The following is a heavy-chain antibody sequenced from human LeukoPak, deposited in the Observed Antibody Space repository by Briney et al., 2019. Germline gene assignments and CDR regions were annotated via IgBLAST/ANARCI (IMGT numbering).Heavy chain of an antibody. Sequence: ASVKVSCKASGYTFTSYGISWVRQAPGQGREWMGWISAYNGNTNYAQKLQGRVTMTTDTSTSTAHMELRSLRSDDTAVYYCARTAYDTSLDYWGQGTLVTVSS. CDR3: ARTAYDTSLDY. CDR2: ISAYNGNT. J-gene: IGHJ4*02. D-gene: IGHD3-22*01. CDR1: GYTFTSYG. V-gene: IGHV1-18*01.